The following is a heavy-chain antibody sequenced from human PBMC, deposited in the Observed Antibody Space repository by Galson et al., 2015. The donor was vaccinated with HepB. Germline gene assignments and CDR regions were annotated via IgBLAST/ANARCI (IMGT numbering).Heavy chain of an antibody. V-gene: IGHV1-2*02. CDR1: GYTFTGYY. D-gene: IGHD6-25*01. CDR3: ARVYLFIAADAFDI. CDR2: INPNSGGT. Sequence: SVKVSCKASGYTFTGYYMHWVRQAPGQGLEWMGWINPNSGGTNYAQKFQGRVTMTRDTSISTAYMELSRLRSDDTAVYYCARVYLFIAADAFDIWGQGTMVTVSS. J-gene: IGHJ3*02.